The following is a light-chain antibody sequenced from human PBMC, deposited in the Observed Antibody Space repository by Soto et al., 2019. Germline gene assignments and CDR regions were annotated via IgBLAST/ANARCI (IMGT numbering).Light chain of an antibody. CDR1: QSISSW. V-gene: IGKV1-5*03. Sequence: DIQMTQSPSTLSASVGDRVTITCRASQSISSWLAWYQQKPGKAPKLLIYKASSLESGVPSRFSGSGSGTEFTLTISSLQPDDFATYYCQQYNSYSPFGQVTKVDIK. CDR2: KAS. J-gene: IGKJ1*01. CDR3: QQYNSYSP.